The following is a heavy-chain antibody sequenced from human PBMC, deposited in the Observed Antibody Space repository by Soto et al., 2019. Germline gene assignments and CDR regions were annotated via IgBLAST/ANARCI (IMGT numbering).Heavy chain of an antibody. D-gene: IGHD3-3*01. J-gene: IGHJ5*01. CDR1: GGSISSGRNF. CDR2: IFSSGSS. Sequence: QMQLQESGPGLVKPSETLSLTCAVSGGSISSGRNFWGWIRQPPGKGLEWIGSIFSSGSSYYNPSLQRRVTISLYTSKNHFSLRVTSVTAADTAVYYCAIHRRFTPVEWSGYSKTWFDPWGQGIRVTVSS. CDR3: AIHRRFTPVEWSGYSKTWFDP. V-gene: IGHV4-39*01.